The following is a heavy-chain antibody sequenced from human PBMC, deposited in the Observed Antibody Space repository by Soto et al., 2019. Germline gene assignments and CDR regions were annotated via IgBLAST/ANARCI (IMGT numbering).Heavy chain of an antibody. Sequence: SETLSLTCTVSGDSISSNYWTWIRQPPGKGLEWIGYVYNSGSTNYNPSLKSRVTISEDTSKSQFSLKVNPMTAADTAVYYCARYRREAVAGYTLDNWGQGILVTVSS. J-gene: IGHJ4*02. D-gene: IGHD6-13*01. CDR1: GDSISSNY. CDR2: VYNSGST. V-gene: IGHV4-59*01. CDR3: ARYRREAVAGYTLDN.